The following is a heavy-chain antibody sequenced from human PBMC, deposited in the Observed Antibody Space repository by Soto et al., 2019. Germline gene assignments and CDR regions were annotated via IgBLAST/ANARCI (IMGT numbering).Heavy chain of an antibody. J-gene: IGHJ6*02. CDR1: GYRFTSYW. CDR2: IDPSDSYT. D-gene: IGHD2-15*01. V-gene: IGHV5-10-1*01. CDR3: ARLRNGGNMYV. Sequence: ECLRVSFKGYGYRFTSYWIGWVRQMPGKGLEWMGRIDPSDSYTNYSPSFQGHVTISADKSIRTAYLQWSSLKASDTAMYYCARLRNGGNMYVWGQGTTATVSS.